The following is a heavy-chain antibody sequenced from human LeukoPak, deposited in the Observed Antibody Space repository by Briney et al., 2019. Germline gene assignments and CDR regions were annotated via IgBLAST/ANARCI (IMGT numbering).Heavy chain of an antibody. CDR1: GYTFTSYA. Sequence: ASVKVSCKASGYTFTSYAMNWVRQAPGQGLEWMGWINTNTGNPTYAQGFTGRFVFSLDTSVSTAYLQISSLKAEDTTVYYCARVGSSWYGGSVNWFDPWGQGTLVTVSS. V-gene: IGHV7-4-1*02. CDR2: INTNTGNP. D-gene: IGHD6-13*01. J-gene: IGHJ5*02. CDR3: ARVGSSWYGGSVNWFDP.